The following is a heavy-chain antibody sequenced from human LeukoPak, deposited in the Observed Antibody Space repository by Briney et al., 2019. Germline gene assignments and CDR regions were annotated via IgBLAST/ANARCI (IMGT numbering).Heavy chain of an antibody. V-gene: IGHV3-74*01. Sequence: GGSLTLSCAASGFTFSRYWMHWVRQAPGKGLVWVSRINSDGSNTTYADSVKGRFTISRDNAKNTLYLQMNSLRAEDTAVYYCAKDRAYLGAFDIWGQGTMVTVSS. CDR1: GFTFSRYW. CDR2: INSDGSNT. J-gene: IGHJ3*02. D-gene: IGHD2-2*01. CDR3: AKDRAYLGAFDI.